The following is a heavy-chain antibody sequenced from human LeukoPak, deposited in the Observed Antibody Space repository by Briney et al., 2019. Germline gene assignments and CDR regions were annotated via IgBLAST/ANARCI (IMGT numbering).Heavy chain of an antibody. J-gene: IGHJ5*02. CDR3: ARHSYNWNSNWFDP. D-gene: IGHD1-7*01. Sequence: KFQGRVTITRDTSASTAYMELSSLRSEDTAVYYCARHSYNWNSNWFDPWGQGTLVTVSS. V-gene: IGHV1-3*01.